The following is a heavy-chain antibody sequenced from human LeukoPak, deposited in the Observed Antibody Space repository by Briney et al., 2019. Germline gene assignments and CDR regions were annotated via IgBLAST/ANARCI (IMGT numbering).Heavy chain of an antibody. J-gene: IGHJ5*02. CDR2: IYTSGST. CDR3: ARGHCSSTSCYDGNWFDP. CDR1: GGSISSYY. Sequence: SETLSLTCTVSGGSISSYYWSWIRQPAGKGLEWIGRIYTSGSTNYNPSLKSRVTMSVDTSKNQFSLKLSSVTAADTAVYSCARGHCSSTSCYDGNWFDPWGQGTLVTVSS. V-gene: IGHV4-4*07. D-gene: IGHD2-2*01.